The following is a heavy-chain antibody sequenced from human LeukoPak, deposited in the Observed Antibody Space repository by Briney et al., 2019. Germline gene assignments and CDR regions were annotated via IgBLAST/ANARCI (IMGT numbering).Heavy chain of an antibody. CDR2: IYYSGST. V-gene: IGHV4-31*03. D-gene: IGHD3-10*01. CDR3: ARRIRYGSGSYDY. CDR1: GGSISSGGYY. J-gene: IGHJ4*02. Sequence: SETLSLTCTVSGGSISSGGYYWSWIRQHPGKGLEWVGYIYYSGSTYYNPSLKSRVTISVDTSKNQFSLKLSSVTAADTAVYYCARRIRYGSGSYDYWGQGTLVTVSS.